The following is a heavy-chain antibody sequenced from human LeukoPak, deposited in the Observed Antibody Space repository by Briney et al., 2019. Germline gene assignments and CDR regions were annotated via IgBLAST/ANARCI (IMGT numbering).Heavy chain of an antibody. D-gene: IGHD2-2*02. Sequence: GGSLRLSCAASGFTFDDYAMHWVRQAPGKGLEWVSGISWNSGSVVYADSVKGRFTISRDNSKNTLYLQMNSLRAEDTAVYYCAKAPYCSSTSCYKGGDYFDYWGQGTLVTVSS. V-gene: IGHV3-9*01. CDR2: ISWNSGSV. CDR3: AKAPYCSSTSCYKGGDYFDY. J-gene: IGHJ4*02. CDR1: GFTFDDYA.